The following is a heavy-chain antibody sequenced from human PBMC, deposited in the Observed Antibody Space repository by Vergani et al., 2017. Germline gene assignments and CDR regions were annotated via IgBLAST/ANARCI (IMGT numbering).Heavy chain of an antibody. V-gene: IGHV1-69*01. D-gene: IGHD2-2*01. CDR2: IIPIFGTA. Sequence: QVQLVQSGAEVKKPGSSVKVSCKASGGTFSSYAISWVRQAPGQGLEWMGGIIPIFGTANYAQKFQGRVTFTADGSTSTAYMELSSLSSEDTAVYYCAGQHAYCSSTIFYVDYWGQGTLVTVSS. J-gene: IGHJ4*02. CDR1: GGTFSSYA. CDR3: AGQHAYCSSTIFYVDY.